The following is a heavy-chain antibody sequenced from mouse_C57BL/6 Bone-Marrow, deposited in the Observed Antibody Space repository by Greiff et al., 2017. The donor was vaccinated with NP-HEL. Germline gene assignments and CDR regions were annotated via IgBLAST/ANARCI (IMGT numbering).Heavy chain of an antibody. CDR2: ISDGGSYT. CDR1: GFTFSSYA. D-gene: IGHD2-5*01. V-gene: IGHV5-4*01. CDR3: ARVEAYYSNYPFAY. Sequence: EVQRVESGGGLVKPGGSLKLSCAASGFTFSSYAMSWVRQTPEKRLEWVATISDGGSYTYYPDNVKGRFTISRDNAKNNLYLQMSHLKSEDTAMYYCARVEAYYSNYPFAYWGQGTLVTVSA. J-gene: IGHJ3*01.